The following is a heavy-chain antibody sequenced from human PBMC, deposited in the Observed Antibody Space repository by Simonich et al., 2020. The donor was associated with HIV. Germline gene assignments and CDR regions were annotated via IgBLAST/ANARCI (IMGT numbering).Heavy chain of an antibody. D-gene: IGHD6-6*01. CDR3: AKDRYSSSSGSFDY. CDR1: GFTFDVYA. Sequence: EVQLVESGGGLVQPGRSLRLSCSASGFTFDVYAMPWARQAPGKGLEWVSGISWNSGSIGYADSVKGRFTISRDNAKNSLYLQMNSLRAEDMALYYCAKDRYSSSSGSFDYWGQGTLVTVSS. J-gene: IGHJ4*02. CDR2: ISWNSGSI. V-gene: IGHV3-9*03.